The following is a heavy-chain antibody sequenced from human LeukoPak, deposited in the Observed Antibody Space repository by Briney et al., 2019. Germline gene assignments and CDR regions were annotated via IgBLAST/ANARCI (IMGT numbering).Heavy chain of an antibody. CDR2: IYYSGST. V-gene: IGHV4-59*01. CDR3: AGLSFTSYYDSSGVRY. Sequence: PSETLSLTCTVSGGSISSYYWSWIRQPPGKGLEWIGYIYYSGSTNYNPSLKSRVTISVDTSKNQFSLKLSSVTAADTAVYYCAGLSFTSYYDSSGVRYWGQGTLVTVSS. D-gene: IGHD3-22*01. CDR1: GGSISSYY. J-gene: IGHJ4*02.